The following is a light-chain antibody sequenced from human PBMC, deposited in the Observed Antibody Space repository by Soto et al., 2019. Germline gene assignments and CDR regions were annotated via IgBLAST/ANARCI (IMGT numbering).Light chain of an antibody. CDR2: TND. Sequence: QSVLTQPPSASGTPGQRVTISCSGSGSNIGSNTVNWYQHLPGTAPKVLINTNDQRPSGVPDRFSGSKSGTSASLAISGLQSDDEADYYCAAWDDSLNGPVFGGGTKVTVL. V-gene: IGLV1-44*01. CDR3: AAWDDSLNGPV. J-gene: IGLJ2*01. CDR1: GSNIGSNT.